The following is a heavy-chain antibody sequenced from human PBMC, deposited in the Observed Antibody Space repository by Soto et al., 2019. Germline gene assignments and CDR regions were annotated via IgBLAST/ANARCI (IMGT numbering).Heavy chain of an antibody. D-gene: IGHD5-12*01. CDR2: MNPNSGGT. Sequence: ASVKVSCKASGYTFTSYDLNWVRQAPGQGLEWMGWMNPNSGGTDYAQKFQGRVTMTRDTSISTAYMELSRLRSDDTAVYYCARAEYSGYDSTFDYWGQGTLVTVSS. V-gene: IGHV1-2*02. CDR3: ARAEYSGYDSTFDY. CDR1: GYTFTSYD. J-gene: IGHJ4*02.